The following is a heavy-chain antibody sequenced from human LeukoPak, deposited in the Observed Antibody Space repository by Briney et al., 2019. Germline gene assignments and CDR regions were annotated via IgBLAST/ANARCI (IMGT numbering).Heavy chain of an antibody. CDR2: INHSGST. CDR1: GGSFSGYY. V-gene: IGHV4-34*01. D-gene: IGHD2-15*01. J-gene: IGHJ6*02. Sequence: PSETLSLTCAVYGGSFSGYYWSWIRQPPGKGLEWIGEINHSGSTNYNPSLKSRVTISVDTSKNQFSLKLSSVTAADTAVYYCARVSRDIGYCSGGSCYDRKEEYYYYYYGMDVWGQGTTVTVSS. CDR3: ARVSRDIGYCSGGSCYDRKEEYYYYYYGMDV.